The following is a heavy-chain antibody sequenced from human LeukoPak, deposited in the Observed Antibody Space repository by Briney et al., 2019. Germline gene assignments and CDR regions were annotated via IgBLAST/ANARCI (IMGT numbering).Heavy chain of an antibody. V-gene: IGHV4-4*02. D-gene: IGHD3-22*01. CDR3: TRSLHDGAGYFAY. CDR1: GGSISSNNW. J-gene: IGHJ4*02. CDR2: IRYSGST. Sequence: SETLSLTCVVSGGSISSNNWWSWVRQSPGKGLEWIGEIRYSGSTNYNPSLKSRLTISLDKSKNQFSLELTSVTAADTALYYCTRSLHDGAGYFAYWGPGTLVTVSS.